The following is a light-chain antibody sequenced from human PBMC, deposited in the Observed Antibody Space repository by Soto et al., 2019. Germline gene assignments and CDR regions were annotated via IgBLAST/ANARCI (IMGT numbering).Light chain of an antibody. J-gene: IGKJ5*01. CDR2: AAS. CDR1: ESVSTN. V-gene: IGKV3-15*01. Sequence: ERVVTQSPVTLSVSPGEGATLSCRASESVSTNLAWYQHKPGQAPRLLIYAASTRATGVPATFSGSGSGTEFTLTISSLQSEDFAVYYCQQYNNWPPITCGQGTRLEIK. CDR3: QQYNNWPPIT.